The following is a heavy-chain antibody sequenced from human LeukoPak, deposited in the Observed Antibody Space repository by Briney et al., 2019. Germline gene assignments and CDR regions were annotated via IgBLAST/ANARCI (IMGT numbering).Heavy chain of an antibody. CDR1: GGTFSSYA. D-gene: IGHD3-22*01. J-gene: IGHJ5*02. V-gene: IGHV1-69*13. CDR2: IIPISGTA. CDR3: ARDLDTYYDSSGFNWFDP. Sequence: GAAVKVSCKASGGTFSSYAISWVRQAPGQGLEWMGGIIPISGTANYAQKFQGRVTITADESTSTAYMELSSLRSENTAVYYCARDLDTYYDSSGFNWFDPWGQGTLVTVSS.